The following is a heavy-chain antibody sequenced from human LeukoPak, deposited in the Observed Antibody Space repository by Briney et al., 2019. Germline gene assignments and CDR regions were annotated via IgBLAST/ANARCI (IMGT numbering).Heavy chain of an antibody. CDR3: ARDSYSSSWYNWFDP. D-gene: IGHD6-13*01. CDR1: GGSISSPNW. Sequence: PSGTLSLTCAVSGGSISSPNWWSWVRQPPGKGLEWIGEIYHSGMTNYKTSLKSRVTISVDTSKNKFSLKLNSVTAADTAVYYCARDSYSSSWYNWFDPWGQGTLVTVSS. V-gene: IGHV4-4*02. CDR2: IYHSGMT. J-gene: IGHJ5*02.